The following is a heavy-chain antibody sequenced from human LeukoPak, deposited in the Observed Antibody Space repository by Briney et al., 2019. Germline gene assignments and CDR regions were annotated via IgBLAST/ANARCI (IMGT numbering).Heavy chain of an antibody. D-gene: IGHD6-19*01. CDR3: AREVAGTPWIDN. CDR2: IYDSGNT. J-gene: IGHJ4*02. Sequence: SETLSLTCTVSDYFVSSAYYWGWIRQPPGKGLQLIGSIYDSGNTYYNPSLKSRVTISVDTSKNQFSLRLTSVTAADTAVYYCAREVAGTPWIDNWGQGTLVTVSS. CDR1: DYFVSSAYY. V-gene: IGHV4-38-2*02.